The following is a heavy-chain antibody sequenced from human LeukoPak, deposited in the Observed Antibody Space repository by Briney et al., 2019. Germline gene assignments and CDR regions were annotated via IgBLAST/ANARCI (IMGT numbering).Heavy chain of an antibody. V-gene: IGHV4-34*01. CDR3: ARFDYYYDSSGYKSHDY. J-gene: IGHJ4*02. Sequence: PSETLSLTCAVYGGSFSGYYWSWIRQPPGKGLEWIGEINHSGSTNYNPSLKSRVTISVDTSKNQFSLKLSSVTAADTAVYYCARFDYYYDSSGYKSHDYWGQGTLVTVSS. CDR1: GGSFSGYY. D-gene: IGHD3-22*01. CDR2: INHSGST.